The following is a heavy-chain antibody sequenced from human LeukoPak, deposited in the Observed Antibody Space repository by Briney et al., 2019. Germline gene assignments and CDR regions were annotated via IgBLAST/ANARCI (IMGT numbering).Heavy chain of an antibody. D-gene: IGHD6-13*01. V-gene: IGHV4-61*02. CDR1: GGSISSGSYY. CDR3: ARGFPGIHPFDY. J-gene: IGHJ4*02. CDR2: IYTSGST. Sequence: SETLSLTCTVSGGSISSGSYYWSWIRQPAGKGLEWIGRIYTSGSTNYNPSLKSRVTISVDTSKNQFSLKLSSVTAADTAVYYCARGFPGIHPFDYWGQGTLVTVSS.